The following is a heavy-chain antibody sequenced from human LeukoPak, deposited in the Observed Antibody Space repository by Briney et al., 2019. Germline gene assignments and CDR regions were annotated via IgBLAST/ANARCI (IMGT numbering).Heavy chain of an antibody. V-gene: IGHV3-48*01. CDR1: GFTFSSYS. J-gene: IGHJ3*02. CDR2: ISSSSSTI. Sequence: GGSLRLSCAASGFTFSSYSMNWVRQAPGKGLEWVSYISSSSSTIYYADSVKGRFTISRDNAKNSLYLQMNSLRAEDTAAYYCARAGEVPAAICDAFDIWGQGTMVTVSS. CDR3: ARAGEVPAAICDAFDI. D-gene: IGHD2-2*01.